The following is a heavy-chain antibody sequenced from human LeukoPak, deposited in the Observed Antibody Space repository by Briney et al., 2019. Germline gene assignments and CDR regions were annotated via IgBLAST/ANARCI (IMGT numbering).Heavy chain of an antibody. CDR2: IWYDGSNK. CDR3: AKDRWYHDSSGYSLDY. CDR1: GFTFSSYG. J-gene: IGHJ4*02. Sequence: GGSLRLSCAASGFTFSSYGMHWVRQAPGKGLEWVAVIWYDGSNKYYADSVKGRFTISRDNSKNTLYLQMNSLRAEDTAVYYCAKDRWYHDSSGYSLDYWGQGTLVTVSS. V-gene: IGHV3-33*06. D-gene: IGHD3-22*01.